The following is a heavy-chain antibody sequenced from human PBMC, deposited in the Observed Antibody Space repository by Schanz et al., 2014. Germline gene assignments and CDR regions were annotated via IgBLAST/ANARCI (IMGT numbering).Heavy chain of an antibody. Sequence: QLVESGGDVVQPGGSLRLSCSVPGLTFTSNVIHWVRQAPGKGLEWVAVISYDGSEKYYGDSVTGRFTISRDNSKKTAYLQMNDLRIEDTAMYFCARDGYNAYDLKRGDYWGQGTQVAVSS. V-gene: IGHV3-30*03. CDR1: GLTFTSNV. J-gene: IGHJ4*02. CDR2: ISYDGSEK. CDR3: ARDGYNAYDLKRGDY. D-gene: IGHD5-12*01.